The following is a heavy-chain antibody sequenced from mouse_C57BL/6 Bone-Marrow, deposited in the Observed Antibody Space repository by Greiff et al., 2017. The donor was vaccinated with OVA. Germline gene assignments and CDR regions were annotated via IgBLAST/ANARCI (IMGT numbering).Heavy chain of an antibody. J-gene: IGHJ4*01. Sequence: VQLQQSGAELVRPGTSVKVSCKASGYAFTNYLIEWVKQRPGQGLEWIGVINPGSGGTNYNEKFKGKATLTADKSSSTAYMQLSSLTSEDSAVYFCARSEFITTVVATNYYAMDYWGQGTSVTVSS. CDR3: ARSEFITTVVATNYYAMDY. V-gene: IGHV1-54*01. CDR1: GYAFTNYL. D-gene: IGHD1-1*01. CDR2: INPGSGGT.